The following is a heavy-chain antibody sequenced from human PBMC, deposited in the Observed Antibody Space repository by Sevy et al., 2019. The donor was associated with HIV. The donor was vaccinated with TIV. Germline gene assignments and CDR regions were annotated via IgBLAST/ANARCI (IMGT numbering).Heavy chain of an antibody. V-gene: IGHV3-7*01. D-gene: IGHD3-16*01. J-gene: IGHJ4*02. Sequence: GGSLRLSCAVSGFTFSSFWMSWVRQAPGKGLEWVANIKRDGSEKYYVDSVKGRFTISRENAKNSLYLQMNSLRAEDAAMYYCAKQANWALDYWGQGTLVTVSS. CDR3: AKQANWALDY. CDR2: IKRDGSEK. CDR1: GFTFSSFW.